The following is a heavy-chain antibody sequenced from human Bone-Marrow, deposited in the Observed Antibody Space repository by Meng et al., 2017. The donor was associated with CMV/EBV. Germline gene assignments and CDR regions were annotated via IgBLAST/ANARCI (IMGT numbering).Heavy chain of an antibody. Sequence: SVKVSCKASGGTFSSYAISWVRQAPGQGLEWMGGIIPIFGAANYAQRFQGRVTITTDESTNTAYMELSSLRSEDTAVYYCAKVRPPQQRLRFLEWLPRLDAFDIWGQGTMVTVSS. CDR1: GGTFSSYA. V-gene: IGHV1-69*05. CDR2: IIPIFGAA. D-gene: IGHD3-3*01. CDR3: AKVRPPQQRLRFLEWLPRLDAFDI. J-gene: IGHJ3*02.